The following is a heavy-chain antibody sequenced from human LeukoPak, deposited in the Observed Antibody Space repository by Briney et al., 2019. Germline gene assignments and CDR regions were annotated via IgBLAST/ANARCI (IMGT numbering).Heavy chain of an antibody. D-gene: IGHD2-2*01. CDR2: IYYSGST. V-gene: IGHV4-39*07. CDR1: GGSISSSSYY. CDR3: ARGAVYSNQLGY. Sequence: SETLSLTCTVSGGSISSSSYYWGWIRQPPGKGLEWIGSIYYSGSTYYNPSLKSRVTISVDTSKNQFSLKLSSVTAADTAVYYCARGAVYSNQLGYWGQGTLVTVSS. J-gene: IGHJ4*02.